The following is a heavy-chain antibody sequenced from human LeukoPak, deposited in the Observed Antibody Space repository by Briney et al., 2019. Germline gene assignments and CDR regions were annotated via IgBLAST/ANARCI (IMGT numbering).Heavy chain of an antibody. CDR2: IIPIFGTA. CDR1: GGTFSSYA. Sequence: ASVKVSCKASGGTFSSYAVSWVRQAPGQGLEWMGGIIPIFGTANYAQKFQGRVTITTDESTSTAYMELSSLRSEDTAVYYCVSSVVGSGYCSSTSCSKGNWFDPWGQGTLVTVSS. J-gene: IGHJ5*02. D-gene: IGHD2-2*01. V-gene: IGHV1-69*05. CDR3: VSSVVGSGYCSSTSCSKGNWFDP.